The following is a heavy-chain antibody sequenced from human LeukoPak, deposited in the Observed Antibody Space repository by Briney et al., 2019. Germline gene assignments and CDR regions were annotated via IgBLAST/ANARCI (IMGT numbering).Heavy chain of an antibody. V-gene: IGHV4-61*05. CDR2: IYYSGST. Sequence: SETLSLTCTVSGGSISSSRYYWGWIRQSPGEGLEWIGYIYYSGSTNYNPSLKSRVTISVDTSKNQFSLKLSSVTAADTAVYYCASHLGPFAGYYYGMDVWGQGTTVTVSS. CDR1: GGSISSSRYY. CDR3: ASHLGPFAGYYYGMDV. J-gene: IGHJ6*02.